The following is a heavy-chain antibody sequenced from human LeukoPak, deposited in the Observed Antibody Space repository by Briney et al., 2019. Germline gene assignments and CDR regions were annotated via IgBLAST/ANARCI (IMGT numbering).Heavy chain of an antibody. Sequence: GRSLRLSCAASGFTVSSYGMHSVRHAPGKGLEWGAVISYDGSNKNYADSVKGRFTISRDNSKNTLYLQMSSLRAEDTAVYYCARAPSLLLWFGEYFDYWGQGTLVTVSS. D-gene: IGHD3-10*01. CDR2: ISYDGSNK. CDR1: GFTVSSYG. CDR3: ARAPSLLLWFGEYFDY. V-gene: IGHV3-30*04. J-gene: IGHJ4*02.